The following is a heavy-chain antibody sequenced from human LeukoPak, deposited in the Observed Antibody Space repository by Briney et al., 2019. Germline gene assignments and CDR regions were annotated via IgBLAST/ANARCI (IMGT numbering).Heavy chain of an antibody. J-gene: IGHJ5*02. Sequence: GGSLRLSCAASGFTVSSNYMSWVRQAPGKGLEWVSFIYSGGSTYYADSVKGRFTISRDNSKNTLYLQMNSLRAEDTAVYYCARERGKFYDSSGYARGRSWFDPWGQGTLVTVSS. CDR1: GFTVSSNY. D-gene: IGHD3-22*01. CDR2: IYSGGST. CDR3: ARERGKFYDSSGYARGRSWFDP. V-gene: IGHV3-66*02.